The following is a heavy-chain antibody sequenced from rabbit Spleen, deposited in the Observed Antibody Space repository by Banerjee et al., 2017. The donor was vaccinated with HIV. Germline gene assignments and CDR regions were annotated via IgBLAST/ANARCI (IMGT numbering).Heavy chain of an antibody. CDR1: EFSFSSSYD. D-gene: IGHD1-1*01. J-gene: IGHJ4*01. CDR2: INAVTGKA. V-gene: IGHV1S45*01. Sequence: QEQLVESGGGLVKPGASLILTCTASEFSFSSSYDMCWVRQAPGKGLEWIACINAVTGKAVYASWAKGRFTFSKTSSTTVTLQVTSLTAADTATYFCARDDGIAPYIDVYFNLWGPGTLVTVS. CDR3: ARDDGIAPYIDVYFNL.